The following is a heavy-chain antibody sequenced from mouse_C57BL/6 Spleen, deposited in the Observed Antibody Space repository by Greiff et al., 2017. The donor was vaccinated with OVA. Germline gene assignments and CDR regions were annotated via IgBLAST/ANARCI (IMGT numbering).Heavy chain of an antibody. D-gene: IGHD1-1*01. CDR1: GYTFTSYW. Sequence: QVQLQQPGAELVMPGASVKLSCKASGYTFTSYWMHWVKQRPGQGLEWIGEIDPSDGYTNYNQKFKGKSTLTVDKSSSTAYMQLRSLTSEDSAVYYCASGEYYGPGDYWGQGTTLTVSS. CDR2: IDPSDGYT. J-gene: IGHJ2*01. CDR3: ASGEYYGPGDY. V-gene: IGHV1-69*01.